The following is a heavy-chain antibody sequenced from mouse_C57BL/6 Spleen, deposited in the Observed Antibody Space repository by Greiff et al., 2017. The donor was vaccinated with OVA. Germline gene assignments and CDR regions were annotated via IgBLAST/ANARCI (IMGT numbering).Heavy chain of an antibody. V-gene: IGHV1-15*01. CDR2: IDPETGGT. Sequence: QVQLQQSGAELVRPGASVTLSCKASGYTFTDYAMHWVKQTPVHGLEWIGAIDPETGGTAYNQKFKGKAILTADKSSSTAYMELRSLTSEDSAVYYGTSSTAVVATDYAMDYWGQGTSVTVSS. D-gene: IGHD1-1*01. J-gene: IGHJ4*01. CDR1: GYTFTDYA. CDR3: TSSTAVVATDYAMDY.